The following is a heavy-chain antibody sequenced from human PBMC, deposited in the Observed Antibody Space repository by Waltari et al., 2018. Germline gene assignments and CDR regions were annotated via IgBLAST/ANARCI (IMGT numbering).Heavy chain of an antibody. CDR3: ARSYYGSGSYWSY. CDR2: INPNSGGT. Sequence: QVQLVQSGAEVKKPGASVKVSCKASGYTFTSYAMHWVRQAPGQGLEWMGRINPNSGGTNYAQKFQGRVTMTRDTSISTAYMELSRLRSDDTAVYYCARSYYGSGSYWSYWGQGTLVTVSS. D-gene: IGHD3-10*01. J-gene: IGHJ4*02. CDR1: GYTFTSYA. V-gene: IGHV1-2*06.